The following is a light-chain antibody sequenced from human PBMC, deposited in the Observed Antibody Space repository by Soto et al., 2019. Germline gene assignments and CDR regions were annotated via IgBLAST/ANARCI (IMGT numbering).Light chain of an antibody. Sequence: QSALTQPASVSGSPGQSITISCTGTSSDVGGYNSVSWYQQHPSKAPQLMIYDVSYRPSGVSDRFSGSKSGNTASLTVSGLRAEDEADYYCSSYASTATRVFGGGTKVTVL. J-gene: IGLJ3*02. CDR2: DVS. CDR3: SSYASTATRV. CDR1: SSDVGGYNS. V-gene: IGLV2-14*01.